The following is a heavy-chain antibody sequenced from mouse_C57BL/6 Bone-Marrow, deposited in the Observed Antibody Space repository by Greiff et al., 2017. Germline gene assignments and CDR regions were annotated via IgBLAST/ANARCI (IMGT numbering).Heavy chain of an antibody. J-gene: IGHJ2*01. Sequence: EVKLVESGGGLVQPGGSLKLSCAASGFTFSDYYMYWVRQTPEKRLEWVAYISNGGGSTYYPDTVKGRVTISRDNAKNTLDLQMSRLKSEDTAMYYCARRGDPYYFDYWGQGTTLTVSS. D-gene: IGHD2-13*01. CDR3: ARRGDPYYFDY. CDR2: ISNGGGST. CDR1: GFTFSDYY. V-gene: IGHV5-12*01.